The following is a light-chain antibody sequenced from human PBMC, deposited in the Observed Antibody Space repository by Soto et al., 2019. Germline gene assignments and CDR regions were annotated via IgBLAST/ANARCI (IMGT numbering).Light chain of an antibody. V-gene: IGLV6-57*04. Sequence: FMLTQPHSVSESPGKTVTISCTHSSGSIASNFVQWYQQRPGSAPTTVIYEDNQRPSGVPDRFSGSIDSSSNSASLTISGLKTEDEADYYCQSYDGSNHVLFGGGTKLTVL. CDR2: EDN. J-gene: IGLJ2*01. CDR3: QSYDGSNHVL. CDR1: SGSIASNF.